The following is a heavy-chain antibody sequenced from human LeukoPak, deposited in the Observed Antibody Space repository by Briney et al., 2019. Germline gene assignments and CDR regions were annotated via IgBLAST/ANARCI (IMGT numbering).Heavy chain of an antibody. J-gene: IGHJ3*02. CDR3: AKEMGIAVAGGDAFDI. CDR2: ISGSGGST. Sequence: HPGGSLRLSCAASGFTFSSYAMSWVRQAPGKGLEWVSAISGSGGSTYYADSVKGRFTISRDNSKNTLYLQMNSLRAEDTAVYYYAKEMGIAVAGGDAFDIWGQGTMVTVSS. V-gene: IGHV3-23*01. D-gene: IGHD6-19*01. CDR1: GFTFSSYA.